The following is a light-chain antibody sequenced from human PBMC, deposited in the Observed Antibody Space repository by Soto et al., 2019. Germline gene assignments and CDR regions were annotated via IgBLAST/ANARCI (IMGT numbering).Light chain of an antibody. V-gene: IGLV1-40*01. CDR2: GNT. J-gene: IGLJ1*01. CDR1: SSNIGAGYE. CDR3: QSYDSSLSVLYV. Sequence: QLVLTQPPSVSGAPGQRVTISCTGSSSNIGAGYEVHWFQRLPGTAPKLLIYGNTNRPSGVPDRFSGSKSDTSASLAITGLQPEDEADYYCQSYDSSLSVLYVFGTGTKLTVL.